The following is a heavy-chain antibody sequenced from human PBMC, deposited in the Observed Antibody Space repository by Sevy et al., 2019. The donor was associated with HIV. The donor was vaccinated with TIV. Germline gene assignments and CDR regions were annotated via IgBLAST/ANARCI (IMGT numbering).Heavy chain of an antibody. D-gene: IGHD3-22*01. Sequence: GGSLRLSCAASGFTFSRYGMHWVRQAPGKGLEWVAVIWNDRGNKHYADSVKGRFTISRDNSKNTLYLQMNSLRAEETAVHYCASLPNNYYDSSGSSGDDAFDIWGQGTMVTVSS. CDR3: ASLPNNYYDSSGSSGDDAFDI. J-gene: IGHJ3*02. CDR2: IWNDRGNK. CDR1: GFTFSRYG. V-gene: IGHV3-33*01.